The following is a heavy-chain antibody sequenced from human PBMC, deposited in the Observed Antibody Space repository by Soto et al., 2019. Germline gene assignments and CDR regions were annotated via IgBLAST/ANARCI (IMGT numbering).Heavy chain of an antibody. CDR1: GGSFSGYY. Sequence: PSETLSLTCAVYGGSFSGYYWTWIRQPPGTGLEWIGEINHSGSTNYNPSLKSRVTISMDTSKNQFSLKLSSVTAADTAVYYCARGRPAATDAFDIWGQGTMVTVSS. J-gene: IGHJ3*02. CDR3: ARGRPAATDAFDI. D-gene: IGHD2-2*01. CDR2: INHSGST. V-gene: IGHV4-34*01.